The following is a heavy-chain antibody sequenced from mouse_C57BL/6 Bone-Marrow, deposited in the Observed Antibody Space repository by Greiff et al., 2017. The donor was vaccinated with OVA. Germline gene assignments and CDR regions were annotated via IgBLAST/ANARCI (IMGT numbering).Heavy chain of an antibody. V-gene: IGHV5-4*03. D-gene: IGHD1-1*01. Sequence: EVKVEESGGGLVKPGGSLKLSCAASGFTFSSYAMSWVRQTPEKRLEWVATISDGGSYTYYPDNVKGRFTISRDNAKNNLYLQMSHLKSEDTAMYYCASLVAWYFDVWGTGTTVTVSS. J-gene: IGHJ1*03. CDR3: ASLVAWYFDV. CDR2: ISDGGSYT. CDR1: GFTFSSYA.